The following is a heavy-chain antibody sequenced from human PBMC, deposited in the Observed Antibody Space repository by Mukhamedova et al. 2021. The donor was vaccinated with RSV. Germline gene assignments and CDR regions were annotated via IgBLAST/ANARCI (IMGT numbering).Heavy chain of an antibody. D-gene: IGHD2-21*01. Sequence: GTTHKKPTLQSRVTMSVDTSNNSFSLKLNSVTAADTAVYYCARDMWVYCDGSGQEDAFDIWGPGTMVTVSS. CDR3: ARDMWVYCDGSGQEDAFDI. CDR2: GTT. J-gene: IGHJ3*02. V-gene: IGHV4-30-2*04.